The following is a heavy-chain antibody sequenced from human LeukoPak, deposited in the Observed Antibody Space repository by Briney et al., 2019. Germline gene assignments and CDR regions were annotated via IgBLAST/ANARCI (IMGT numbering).Heavy chain of an antibody. D-gene: IGHD2-2*01. CDR1: GFTFSSYA. V-gene: IGHV3-64*04. Sequence: PGGSLRLSCAASGFTFSSYAMSWVRQAPGKGLEYVSAISSNGGSTYYADSVKGRFTISRDNAKNSLYLQMNSLRAEDTAVYYCARDDCSSISCYHNWFDPWGQGTLVTVSS. CDR2: ISSNGGST. J-gene: IGHJ5*02. CDR3: ARDDCSSISCYHNWFDP.